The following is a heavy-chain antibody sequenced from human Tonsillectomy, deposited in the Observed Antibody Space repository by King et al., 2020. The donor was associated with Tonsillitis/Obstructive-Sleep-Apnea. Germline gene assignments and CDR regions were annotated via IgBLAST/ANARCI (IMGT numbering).Heavy chain of an antibody. CDR2: ISSSGSYT. D-gene: IGHD5-18*01. CDR3: ARGSGYSYGRCDY. Sequence: QLVQSGGGLVKPGGSLRLSCATSGCTFNDYYMSWIRQAPGKGLEWVSYISSSGSYTKYADAVKGRFTISRDNAKNSLYLQLNSLRAEDTAVYYCARGSGYSYGRCDYWGQGTLVTVSS. J-gene: IGHJ4*02. CDR1: GCTFNDYY. V-gene: IGHV3-11*05.